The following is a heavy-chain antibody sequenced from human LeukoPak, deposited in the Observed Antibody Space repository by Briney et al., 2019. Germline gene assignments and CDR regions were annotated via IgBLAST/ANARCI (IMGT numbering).Heavy chain of an antibody. D-gene: IGHD3-22*01. CDR2: IYHSGST. Sequence: SETLSLTCAVSGYSISSGYYWGWIRQPPGKGLEWIGSIYHSGSTYYNPSLKSRVTISVDTSKNQFSLKLSSVTAADTAVYYCARDPPSTEDDSSGDEVDYWGQGTLVTVSS. J-gene: IGHJ4*02. V-gene: IGHV4-38-2*02. CDR3: ARDPPSTEDDSSGDEVDY. CDR1: GYSISSGYY.